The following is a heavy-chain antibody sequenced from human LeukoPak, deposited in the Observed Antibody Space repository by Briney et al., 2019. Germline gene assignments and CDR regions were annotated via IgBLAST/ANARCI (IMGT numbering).Heavy chain of an antibody. CDR1: GGSFSGYH. Sequence: PSETLSLTCAVYGGSFSGYHWSWIRQPPGKGLEWIGEINHSGSTNYNPSLKSRVTISVDTSKNQFSLKLSSVTAADTAVYYCARGRRWSYYFDYWGQGTLVTVSS. CDR2: INHSGST. V-gene: IGHV4-34*01. J-gene: IGHJ4*02. D-gene: IGHD1-26*01. CDR3: ARGRRWSYYFDY.